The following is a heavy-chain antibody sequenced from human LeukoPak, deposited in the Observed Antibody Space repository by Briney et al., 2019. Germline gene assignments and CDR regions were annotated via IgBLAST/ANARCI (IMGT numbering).Heavy chain of an antibody. Sequence: ASVTVSCKASGGTFSSYAISWVRQAPGQGLEWMGGIIPILGIANYAQKFQGRVTITADKSTSTAYMELSSLRSEDTAVYYCAREVSYYDSSGYYYHYFDYWGQGTLVTVSS. CDR2: IIPILGIA. D-gene: IGHD3-22*01. J-gene: IGHJ4*02. V-gene: IGHV1-69*10. CDR3: AREVSYYDSSGYYYHYFDY. CDR1: GGTFSSYA.